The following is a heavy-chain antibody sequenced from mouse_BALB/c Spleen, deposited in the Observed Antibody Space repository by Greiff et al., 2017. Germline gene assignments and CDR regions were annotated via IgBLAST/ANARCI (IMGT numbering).Heavy chain of an antibody. Sequence: EVQLVESGGGLVQPGGSRKLSCAASGFTFSSFGMHWVRQAPEKGLEWVAYISSGSSTIYYADTVKGRFTISRDNPKNTLFLQMTSLRSEDTAVYYCARSDYDYGYYAMDYWGQGTSVTVSS. D-gene: IGHD2-4*01. CDR3: ARSDYDYGYYAMDY. V-gene: IGHV5-17*02. J-gene: IGHJ4*01. CDR2: ISSGSSTI. CDR1: GFTFSSFG.